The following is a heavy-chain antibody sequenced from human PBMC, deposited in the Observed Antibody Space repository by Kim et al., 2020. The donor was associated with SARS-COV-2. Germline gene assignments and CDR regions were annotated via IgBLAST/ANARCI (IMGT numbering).Heavy chain of an antibody. CDR3: AREGGYPHRYFDY. Sequence: GGSLRLSCVASGFTFSSYEMNWVRQAPGKGLEWVSYMSGGGSTIYYADSVKGRFTISRDNAKKSLYLQMNSLRAEDTAVYYCAREGGYPHRYFDYWGQGTLATVSS. D-gene: IGHD3-22*01. CDR1: GFTFSSYE. J-gene: IGHJ4*02. CDR2: MSGGGSTI. V-gene: IGHV3-48*03.